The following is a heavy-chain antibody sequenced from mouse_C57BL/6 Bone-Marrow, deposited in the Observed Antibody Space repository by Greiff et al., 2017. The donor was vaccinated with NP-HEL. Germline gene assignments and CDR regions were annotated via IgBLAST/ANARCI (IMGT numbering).Heavy chain of an antibody. CDR1: GFSLTSYA. J-gene: IGHJ1*03. CDR2: IWTGGGT. D-gene: IGHD2-3*01. V-gene: IGHV2-9-1*01. CDR3: ARNPFYDGYHWYFDV. Sequence: VKLMESGPGLVAPSQSLSITCTVSGFSLTSYAISWVRQPPGKGLEWLGVIWTGGGTNYNSALKSRLSISKDNSKSQVFLKMNSLQTDDTARYYCARNPFYDGYHWYFDVWGTGTTVTVSS.